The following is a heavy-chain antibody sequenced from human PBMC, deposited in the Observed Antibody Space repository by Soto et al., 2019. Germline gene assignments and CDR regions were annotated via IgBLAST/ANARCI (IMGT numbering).Heavy chain of an antibody. CDR3: ARYIFGQGFIS. D-gene: IGHD3-10*01. V-gene: IGHV1-8*01. Sequence: QVQLVQSGAEVKKPGASVKVSCKASGSTLSTLDLNWVRQAPGQGLDWMGWMHANTGLTGHAQKFHGRLSMTRDTSISTAYMELSSLRADDTAVYYCARYIFGQGFISWGQGTLVTVSS. J-gene: IGHJ4*02. CDR2: MHANTGLT. CDR1: GSTLSTLD.